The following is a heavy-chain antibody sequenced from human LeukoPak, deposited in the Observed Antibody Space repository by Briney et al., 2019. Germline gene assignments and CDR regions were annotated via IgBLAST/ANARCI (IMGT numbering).Heavy chain of an antibody. D-gene: IGHD2-2*01. V-gene: IGHV4-34*01. CDR1: GGSFSGYY. Sequence: SETPSLTCAVYGGSFSGYYWSWIRQPPGKGLEWIGEINHSGSTNYNPPLKSRVTISVDTSKNQFSLKLSSVTAADTAVYYCASGLGYCSSTSCYYYGMDVWGQGTTVAVSS. CDR2: INHSGST. J-gene: IGHJ6*02. CDR3: ASGLGYCSSTSCYYYGMDV.